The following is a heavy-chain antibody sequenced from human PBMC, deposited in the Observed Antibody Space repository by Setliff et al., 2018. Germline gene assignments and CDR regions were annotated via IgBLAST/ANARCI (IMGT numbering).Heavy chain of an antibody. Sequence: GGSLRLSCATSGFIFSNYWMAWVRQAPGKGLEWVATIKHDGTYTYYVDSVKGRFTISRDNANQSLYLQMNSLRAEDTAVYYCARLALTGYDSSGYYYALEYYYYMDVWGKGTTVTVSS. D-gene: IGHD3-22*01. J-gene: IGHJ6*03. CDR3: ARLALTGYDSSGYYYALEYYYYMDV. CDR2: IKHDGTYT. V-gene: IGHV3-7*01. CDR1: GFIFSNYW.